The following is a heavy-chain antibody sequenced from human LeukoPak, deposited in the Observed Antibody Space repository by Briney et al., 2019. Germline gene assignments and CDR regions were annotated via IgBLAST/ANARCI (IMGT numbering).Heavy chain of an antibody. CDR1: GFTFSSYG. Sequence: GGSLRLSCAASGFTFSSYGMHWVRQAPGKGLEWVAVISYDGSNKYYADSVKGRFTISRDNSKNTLYLQMNSLRAEDTAVYYCAKRKLLWFGEPIDYWGQGTLVTVSS. D-gene: IGHD3-10*01. CDR3: AKRKLLWFGEPIDY. J-gene: IGHJ4*02. CDR2: ISYDGSNK. V-gene: IGHV3-30*18.